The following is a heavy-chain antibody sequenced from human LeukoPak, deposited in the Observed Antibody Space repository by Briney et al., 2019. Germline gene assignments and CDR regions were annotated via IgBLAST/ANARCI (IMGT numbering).Heavy chain of an antibody. D-gene: IGHD7-27*01. J-gene: IGHJ4*02. Sequence: GGSVRLSCAASGFTFSNYWMSWVRQAPGKELEWVANIKQDGSEIYYVDSVKGRFTISRDNAKNSLYLQMNSLRTEDTAVYYCVRDKLTGASRLDYWGQGTLLTVSS. CDR3: VRDKLTGASRLDY. CDR1: GFTFSNYW. V-gene: IGHV3-7*03. CDR2: IKQDGSEI.